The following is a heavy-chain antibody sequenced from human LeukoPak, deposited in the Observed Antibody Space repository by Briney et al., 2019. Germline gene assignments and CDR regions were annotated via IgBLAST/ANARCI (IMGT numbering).Heavy chain of an antibody. J-gene: IGHJ4*02. CDR1: VGSIISYY. Sequence: SATLSLTCTVSVGSIISYYWYWIRQPAGKGLEWIGRIYTSGSTNYNSSLKSRVTMSVDTSKNQFSLKLSSVTAADTAVYYCARRGSGKAFDYWGQGTLVTVSS. D-gene: IGHD1-26*01. CDR3: ARRGSGKAFDY. CDR2: IYTSGST. V-gene: IGHV4-4*07.